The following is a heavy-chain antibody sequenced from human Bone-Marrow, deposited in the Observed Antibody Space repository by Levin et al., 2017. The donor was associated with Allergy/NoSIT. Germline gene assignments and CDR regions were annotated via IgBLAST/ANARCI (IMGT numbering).Heavy chain of an antibody. D-gene: IGHD6-13*01. CDR3: ARESGQLGYYNYYGMDV. CDR1: GFTIRDSY. V-gene: IGHV3-11*05. Sequence: LSLPCAASGFTIRDSYMSWIRQAPGKGLEWVSYIRSSSSYTNHADFVEGRFTISRDNAKNSLFLQMNSLRAEDTAVYYCARESGQLGYYNYYGMDVWGQGTTVTVSS. CDR2: IRSSSSYT. J-gene: IGHJ6*02.